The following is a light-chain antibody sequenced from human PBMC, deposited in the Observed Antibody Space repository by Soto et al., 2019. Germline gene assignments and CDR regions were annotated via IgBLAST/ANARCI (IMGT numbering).Light chain of an antibody. V-gene: IGKV3-15*01. Sequence: EIVLTQSPATLSVSPGERATLSCRASQSVRSNLAWYQQKPGQGPRLLIFGASTRATDIPARFSGSGSGTEFTLTISSLQSEDFAVYYCQQYIHWPLLTFGGGTKVDIK. CDR1: QSVRSN. CDR3: QQYIHWPLLT. CDR2: GAS. J-gene: IGKJ4*01.